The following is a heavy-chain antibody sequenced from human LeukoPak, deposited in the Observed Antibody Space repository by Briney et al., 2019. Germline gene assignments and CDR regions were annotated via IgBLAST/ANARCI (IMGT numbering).Heavy chain of an antibody. Sequence: SETLSLTCTVSGGSISSYYWSWIRQPPGKGLEWIGYIYYSGSTNYNPSLKSRVTISVDTSKNQFSLKLSSVTAADTAVYYCARINYDTSGFYYFDYWGQGTLVTVSS. J-gene: IGHJ4*02. D-gene: IGHD3-22*01. CDR3: ARINYDTSGFYYFDY. V-gene: IGHV4-59*01. CDR1: GGSISSYY. CDR2: IYYSGST.